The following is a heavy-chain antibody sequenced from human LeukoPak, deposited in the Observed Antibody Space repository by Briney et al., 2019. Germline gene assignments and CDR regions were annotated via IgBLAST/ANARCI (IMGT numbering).Heavy chain of an antibody. CDR1: GGSISSSGYY. J-gene: IGHJ4*02. Sequence: SETLSLTCTVSGGSISSSGYYWGWIRQPPGKGLECIGIMSYSGSTYYNPSLKSRVTMSVDTFKNHFSLKLSSVTAADTAVYYCARQIYYDRSGYFYFNWGQGTLVTVSS. V-gene: IGHV4-39*01. CDR3: ARQIYYDRSGYFYFN. CDR2: MSYSGST. D-gene: IGHD3-22*01.